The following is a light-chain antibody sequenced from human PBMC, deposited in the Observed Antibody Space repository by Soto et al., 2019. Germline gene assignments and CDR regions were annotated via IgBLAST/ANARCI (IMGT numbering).Light chain of an antibody. J-gene: IGKJ5*01. Sequence: EIGLTQSPGTLSLSPGERATLSCRASQSVSSSYLAWYQQKPGQAPRLLIYGASSRATGIPDRFSGSGSGTDFTLTISRLEPEDFAVYYCQQYGSSPITSGQGARPENK. CDR3: QQYGSSPIT. CDR1: QSVSSSY. CDR2: GAS. V-gene: IGKV3-20*01.